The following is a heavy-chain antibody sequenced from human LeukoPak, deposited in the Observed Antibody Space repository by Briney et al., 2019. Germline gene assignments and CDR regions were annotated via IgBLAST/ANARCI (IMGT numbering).Heavy chain of an antibody. CDR3: TTGPWAVAGTVLDY. CDR1: DFSFITYA. V-gene: IGHV3-15*01. CDR2: IKSKTDGGTT. Sequence: GGSLRLSCAASDFSFITYAMSWVRQAPGKRLEWVGRIKSKTDGGTTDYAAPVKGRFTISRDDSKNTLYLQMNSLKTEDTAVYYCTTGPWAVAGTVLDYWGQGTLVTVSS. D-gene: IGHD6-19*01. J-gene: IGHJ4*02.